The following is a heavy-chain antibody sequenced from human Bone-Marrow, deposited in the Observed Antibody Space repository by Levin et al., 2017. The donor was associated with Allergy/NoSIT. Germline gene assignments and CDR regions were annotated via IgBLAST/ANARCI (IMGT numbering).Heavy chain of an antibody. D-gene: IGHD4-17*01. CDR3: AKDTRGQGYGDYRHTYYYYYGMDV. J-gene: IGHJ6*02. CDR2: ISYDGSNK. Sequence: RAGGSLRLSCAASGFTFSSYGMHWVRQAPGKGLEWVAVISYDGSNKYYADSVKGRFTISRDNSKNTLYLQMNSLRAEDTAVYYCAKDTRGQGYGDYRHTYYYYYGMDVRGQGTTVTVSS. CDR1: GFTFSSYG. V-gene: IGHV3-30*18.